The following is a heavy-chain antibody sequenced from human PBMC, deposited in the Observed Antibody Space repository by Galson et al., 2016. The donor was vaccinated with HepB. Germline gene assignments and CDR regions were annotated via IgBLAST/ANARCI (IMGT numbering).Heavy chain of an antibody. CDR2: ISGSGDRR. CDR1: GFTFGSYA. Sequence: SLRLSCAASGFTFGSYAMSWVRQAPGKGLEWVSVISGSGDRRHYADSVKGRFIISRDNSKNTVHLQMSSLRGEDTAVYYCSKDLDIVVVPSAIDYWGQGTLVTVSS. D-gene: IGHD2-2*01. CDR3: SKDLDIVVVPSAIDY. V-gene: IGHV3-23*01. J-gene: IGHJ4*02.